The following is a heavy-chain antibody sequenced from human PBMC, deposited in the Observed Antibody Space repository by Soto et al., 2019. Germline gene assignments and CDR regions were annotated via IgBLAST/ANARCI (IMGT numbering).Heavy chain of an antibody. CDR2: IIPIFGTA. J-gene: IGHJ5*02. V-gene: IGHV1-69*12. CDR3: ARSEPDYGWWFDP. Sequence: QVQLVQSGAEVKKPGSSVKVSCKASGGTFSSYAISWVRQARGQGLEWMGGIIPIFGTANYAQKFQGRVTITADESTSTAYMELSCLRSEDTAVYYCARSEPDYGWWFDPWGQGTLVTVSS. CDR1: GGTFSSYA. D-gene: IGHD4-17*01.